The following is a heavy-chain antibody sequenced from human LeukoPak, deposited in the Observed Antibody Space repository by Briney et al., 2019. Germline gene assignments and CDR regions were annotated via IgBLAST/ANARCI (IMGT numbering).Heavy chain of an antibody. D-gene: IGHD3-3*01. CDR1: GYTFTSYA. CDR2: ISAGNGNT. Sequence: GASVKVSCKASGYTFTSYAIHWVRQAPGQRLEWMGWISAGNGNTKYSQNFQGRVTFISNTSATTAFMELSSLRSEDTAVYYCAKALPYYDFWSGSTDYYYGMDVWGQGTTVTVSS. J-gene: IGHJ6*02. CDR3: AKALPYYDFWSGSTDYYYGMDV. V-gene: IGHV1-3*01.